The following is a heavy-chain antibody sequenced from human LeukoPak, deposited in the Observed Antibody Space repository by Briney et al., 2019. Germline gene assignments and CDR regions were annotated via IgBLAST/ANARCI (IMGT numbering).Heavy chain of an antibody. J-gene: IGHJ5*02. CDR2: IWYDGSNK. V-gene: IGHV3-33*01. CDR3: ARAGHYYDSSGHNWFDP. CDR1: GFTFSSYG. Sequence: PRGSLRLSCAASGFTFSSYGMHWVRQAPGKGLEWVAVIWYDGSNKYYADSVKGRFTISRDNSKNTLYLQMNSLRAEDTAVYYCARAGHYYDSSGHNWFDPWGQGTLVTVSS. D-gene: IGHD3-22*01.